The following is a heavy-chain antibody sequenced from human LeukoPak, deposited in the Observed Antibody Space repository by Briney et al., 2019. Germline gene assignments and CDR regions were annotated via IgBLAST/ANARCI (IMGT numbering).Heavy chain of an antibody. CDR1: GFTFSSYA. CDR3: ATSYGDYIIDY. Sequence: GGCLRLSCAASGFTFSSYAMSWVRQAPGKGLEWVSAISGSGGSTYYADSVKGRFTISRDNSKNTLYLQMNSLRAEDTAVYYCATSYGDYIIDYWGQGTLATVSS. V-gene: IGHV3-23*01. CDR2: ISGSGGST. D-gene: IGHD4-17*01. J-gene: IGHJ4*02.